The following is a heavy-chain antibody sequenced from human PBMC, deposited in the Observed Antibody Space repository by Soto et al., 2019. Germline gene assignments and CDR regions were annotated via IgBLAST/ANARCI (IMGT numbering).Heavy chain of an antibody. D-gene: IGHD1-26*01. J-gene: IGHJ4*02. CDR3: ARDEGPSWEASSDFDY. V-gene: IGHV3-48*02. Sequence: VQLVESGGGLVQPGGSLRLSCAASGFTFSSYSMNWVRQAPGKGLEWVSYISSSSSTIYYADSVKGRFTISRDNAKNSLYLQMNSLRDEDTAVYYCARDEGPSWEASSDFDYWGQGTLVTVSS. CDR1: GFTFSSYS. CDR2: ISSSSSTI.